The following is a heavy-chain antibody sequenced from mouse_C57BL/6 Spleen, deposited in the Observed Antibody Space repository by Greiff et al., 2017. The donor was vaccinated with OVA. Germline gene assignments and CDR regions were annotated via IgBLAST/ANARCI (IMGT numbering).Heavy chain of an antibody. J-gene: IGHJ2*01. CDR1: GYTFTDYE. CDR3: TRRDYDGYFDY. CDR2: IDPETGGT. V-gene: IGHV1-15*01. D-gene: IGHD2-4*01. Sequence: LVESGAELVRPGASVTLSCKASGYTFTDYEMHWVKQTPVHGLEWIGAIDPETGGTAYNQKFKGKAILTADKSSSTAYMELRSLTSEDSAVYYCTRRDYDGYFDYWGQGTTLTVSS.